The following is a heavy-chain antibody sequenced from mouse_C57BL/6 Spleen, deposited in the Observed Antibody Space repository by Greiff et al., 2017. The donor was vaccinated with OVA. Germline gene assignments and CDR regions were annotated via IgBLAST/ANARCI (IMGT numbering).Heavy chain of an antibody. CDR3: ARYDYDVGFAD. CDR2: IDPSDSET. V-gene: IGHV1-52*01. D-gene: IGHD2-4*01. J-gene: IGHJ3*01. Sequence: QVQLQQPGAELVRPGSSVKLSCKASGYTFTSSWMHWVKQRPIQGLEWIGNIDPSDSETHYNQKFKDKATLTVDKSSSTAYMQRSSRTSEDSAVYYCARYDYDVGFADWGQGTLVTVSA. CDR1: GYTFTSSW.